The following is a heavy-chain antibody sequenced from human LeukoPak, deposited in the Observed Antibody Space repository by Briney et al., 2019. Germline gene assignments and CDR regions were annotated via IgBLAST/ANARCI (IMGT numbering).Heavy chain of an antibody. CDR2: IYYSGST. J-gene: IGHJ4*02. V-gene: IGHV4-31*03. CDR1: GDSISSGGYF. Sequence: SQTLSLTCTVSGDSISSGGYFWSWIRQHPGKGLEWIGYIYYSGSTYYNPSLKSRLTISVDTSKNQFPLKLSSVTAADTAVYYCARGERDSYLFDYWGQGTLVTVSS. D-gene: IGHD5-18*01. CDR3: ARGERDSYLFDY.